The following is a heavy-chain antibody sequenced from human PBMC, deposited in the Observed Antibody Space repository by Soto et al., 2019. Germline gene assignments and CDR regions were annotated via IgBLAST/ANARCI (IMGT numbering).Heavy chain of an antibody. D-gene: IGHD3-10*01. J-gene: IGHJ4*02. Sequence: QMQLVQSGPEVKKPGTSVKVSCKASGFTFTSSAMQGVRQARGQRLEWIGWIVVGSGNTNYAQKFQERVTITRDMSTSTAYMELSSLRSEDTAVYYCAARYPTMVRGGNDYWGQGTLVTVSS. CDR1: GFTFTSSA. V-gene: IGHV1-58*02. CDR3: AARYPTMVRGGNDY. CDR2: IVVGSGNT.